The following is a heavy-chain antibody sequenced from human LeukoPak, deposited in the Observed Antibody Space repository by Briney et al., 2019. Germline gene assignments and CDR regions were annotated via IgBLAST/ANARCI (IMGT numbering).Heavy chain of an antibody. J-gene: IGHJ6*02. CDR2: ISYDGSNK. V-gene: IGHV3-30-3*01. CDR1: RFTFSSYA. CDR3: AREGYYYAMDV. Sequence: PGGSLRLSCAASRFTFSSYAMHWVRQAPGKGLEWVAVISYDGSNKYYADSVKGRFTISRDNSKNTLYLQMNSLRAEDTAVYYCAREGYYYAMDVWGQGTTVTVSS.